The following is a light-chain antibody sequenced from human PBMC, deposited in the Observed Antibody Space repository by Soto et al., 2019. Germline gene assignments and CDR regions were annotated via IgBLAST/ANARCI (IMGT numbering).Light chain of an antibody. Sequence: EKVMTQSPGTLSVSPGERATLSCRASQTVSSDLAWYQQKPGQAPRLLIYGASTRATGIPARFSGSGSGTEFTLTISSLQSEDFATYFCQHGYSTPLTFGGGTKVDIK. CDR1: QTVSSD. J-gene: IGKJ4*01. CDR3: QHGYSTPLT. V-gene: IGKV3-15*01. CDR2: GAS.